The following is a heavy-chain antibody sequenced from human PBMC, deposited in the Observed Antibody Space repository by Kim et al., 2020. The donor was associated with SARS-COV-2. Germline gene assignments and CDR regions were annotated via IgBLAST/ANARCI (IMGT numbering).Heavy chain of an antibody. CDR1: GFTFSSYG. J-gene: IGHJ3*01. CDR3: AKDLAVYDFWGGRDAFDV. CDR2: ISYDGSNK. V-gene: IGHV3-30*18. D-gene: IGHD3-3*01. Sequence: GGSLRLSCAASGFTFSSYGMHWVRQAPGKGLEWVAVISYDGSNKYYADSVKGRFTISRDNSKNTLYLQMNSLRAEDTAVYYCAKDLAVYDFWGGRDAFDVWGQGTMVTVSS.